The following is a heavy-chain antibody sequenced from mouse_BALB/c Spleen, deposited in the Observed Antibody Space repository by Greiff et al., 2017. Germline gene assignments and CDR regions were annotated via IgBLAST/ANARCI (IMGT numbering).Heavy chain of an antibody. CDR2: ISSGSSTI. V-gene: IGHV5-17*02. Sequence: EVKLVESGGGLVQPGGSRKLSCAASGFTFSSLGMHWVRQAPEKGLEWVAYISSGSSTIYYADTVKGRFTISRDNPKNTLFLQMTSLRSEDTAMYYCARSITTVVAPFDYWGQGTTLTVSS. J-gene: IGHJ2*01. D-gene: IGHD1-1*01. CDR1: GFTFSSLG. CDR3: ARSITTVVAPFDY.